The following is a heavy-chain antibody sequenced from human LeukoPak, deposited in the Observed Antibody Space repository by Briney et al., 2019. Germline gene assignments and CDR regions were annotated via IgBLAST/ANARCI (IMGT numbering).Heavy chain of an antibody. Sequence: SETLSLTCTVSGGSISSYYWSWIRQPPGKGLEWIGYIYYSGSTNYNPSLKSRVTISVDTSKDQFSLKLSSVTAADTAVYYCARDFYYDSSGPYYFDYWGQGTLVTVSS. J-gene: IGHJ4*02. CDR2: IYYSGST. D-gene: IGHD3-22*01. V-gene: IGHV4-59*01. CDR3: ARDFYYDSSGPYYFDY. CDR1: GGSISSYY.